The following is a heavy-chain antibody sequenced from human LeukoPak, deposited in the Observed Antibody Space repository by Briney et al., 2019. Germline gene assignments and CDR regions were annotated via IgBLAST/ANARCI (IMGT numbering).Heavy chain of an antibody. Sequence: QPGGSLRLSCAASGFTFSSYAMSWVRQAPGKGLEWVSAISGSGGSTYYADSVKGRFTISRDNSKNTLYLQMNSLRAEDTAAYYCAKDPPLGDVVVAATIDYWGQGTLVTVSS. CDR1: GFTFSSYA. J-gene: IGHJ4*02. D-gene: IGHD2-15*01. CDR3: AKDPPLGDVVVAATIDY. V-gene: IGHV3-23*01. CDR2: ISGSGGST.